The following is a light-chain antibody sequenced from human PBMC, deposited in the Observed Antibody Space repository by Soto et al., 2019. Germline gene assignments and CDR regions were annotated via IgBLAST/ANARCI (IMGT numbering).Light chain of an antibody. J-gene: IGKJ1*01. CDR3: QQYDNWPWT. V-gene: IGKV3-15*01. CDR2: GPS. Sequence: EIVMTQSPATLSVSPGGRATLSCRASQTISGTLAWYQQKPGQAPRLLIHGPSTRAPGFPARFSGSGSGTDFTLTISSLQSEDYSVYYCQQYDNWPWTVGQGTKVEIK. CDR1: QTISGT.